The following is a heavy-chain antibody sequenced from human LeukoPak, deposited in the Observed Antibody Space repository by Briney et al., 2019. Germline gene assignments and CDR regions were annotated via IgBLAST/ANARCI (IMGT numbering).Heavy chain of an antibody. CDR3: ARRKWEPTSNDAFDI. Sequence: GGSLRLSCAASTFSFRNFAMSWVRLAPGKGLEWVSGISDSGHRTDYADSVEGRFTISRDNSKNTLYLQMDSLRAEDTALYYCARRKWEPTSNDAFDIWGQGTMVTVSS. D-gene: IGHD1-26*01. CDR1: TFSFRNFA. V-gene: IGHV3-23*01. CDR2: ISDSGHRT. J-gene: IGHJ3*02.